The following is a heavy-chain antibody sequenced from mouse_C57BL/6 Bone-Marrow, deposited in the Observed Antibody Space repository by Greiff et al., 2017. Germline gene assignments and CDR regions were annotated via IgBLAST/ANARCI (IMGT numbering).Heavy chain of an antibody. V-gene: IGHV5-4*01. J-gene: IGHJ1*03. Sequence: EVKLMESGGGLVKPGGSLKLSCAASGFTFSSYAMSWVRQTPEKRLEWVATICDGGSYTYYPDNVKGRFTSSRDNAKNNLYLQMSHLKSEDTAMYDGARELRGRYFDFWGKGTTVTVSS. CDR1: GFTFSSYA. D-gene: IGHD6-1*01. CDR2: ICDGGSYT. CDR3: ARELRGRYFDF.